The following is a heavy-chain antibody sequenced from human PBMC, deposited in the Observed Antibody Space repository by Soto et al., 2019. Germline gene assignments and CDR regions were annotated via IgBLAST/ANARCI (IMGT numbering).Heavy chain of an antibody. CDR1: GYTFTSNW. D-gene: IGHD3-10*01. V-gene: IGHV5-51*01. CDR2: IFPGDSDT. CDR3: ARRGEEAIYFGMDV. Sequence: GESLKISCKGSGYTFTSNWIGWVRQMPGRGLEWMGIIFPGDSDTIYSPSFQGQVTFSVDKSISTAYLQWSSLKHSVTAMYYCARRGEEAIYFGMDVWGQGSTVTVSS. J-gene: IGHJ6*02.